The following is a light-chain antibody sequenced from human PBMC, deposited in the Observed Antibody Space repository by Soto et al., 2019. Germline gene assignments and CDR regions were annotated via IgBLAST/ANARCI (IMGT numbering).Light chain of an antibody. CDR1: QSISSW. J-gene: IGKJ1*01. CDR2: KAS. V-gene: IGKV1-5*03. CDR3: QQYNSYSRT. Sequence: DIQMTQSPSTLSASVGDRFTITCRASQSISSWLAWYQQKPGKAPKLLIYKASSLESGVPLRFSGSGSGTEFTLTISSLQPDDFATYYCQQYNSYSRTFGQGTKVDIK.